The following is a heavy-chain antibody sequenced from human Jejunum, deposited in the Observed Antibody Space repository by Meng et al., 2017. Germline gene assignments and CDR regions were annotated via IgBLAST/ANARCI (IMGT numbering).Heavy chain of an antibody. CDR2: IFHSGTI. J-gene: IGHJ2*01. Sequence: SDTLSLTCAVSGYSISSGYYWGWIRQPPGKGLEWIGSIFHSGTIYYNPSLKSRITMSVDTPKTQFSLKLSSVTAADTAVYYCARGLNWYFDIWGHGTPVTVSS. D-gene: IGHD2-8*01. CDR1: GYSISSGYY. V-gene: IGHV4-38-2*01. CDR3: ARGLNWYFDI.